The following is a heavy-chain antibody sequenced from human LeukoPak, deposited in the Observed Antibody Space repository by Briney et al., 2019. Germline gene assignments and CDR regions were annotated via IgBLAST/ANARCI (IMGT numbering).Heavy chain of an antibody. V-gene: IGHV1-69*04. D-gene: IGHD4-23*01. J-gene: IGHJ5*02. CDR2: IIPILGIA. CDR3: ARETTVVTLNWFDP. CDR1: GGTFSSYA. Sequence: ASVKVSFKASGGTFSSYAISWVRLAPGQGLEWMGRIIPILGIANYAQKFQGRVTITADKSTSTAYMELSSLRSEDTAVYYCARETTVVTLNWFDPWGQGTLVTVSS.